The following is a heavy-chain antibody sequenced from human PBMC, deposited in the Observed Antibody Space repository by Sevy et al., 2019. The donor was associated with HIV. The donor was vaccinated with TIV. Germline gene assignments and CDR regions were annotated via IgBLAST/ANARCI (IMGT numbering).Heavy chain of an antibody. CDR3: AHRLRTSTTSLDPFDV. D-gene: IGHD5-12*01. V-gene: IGHV2-5*02. J-gene: IGHJ3*01. CDR1: GFSLDASGAS. Sequence: SGPTLVNPTQTLTLTCTFSGFSLDASGASVGWLRQPPGKALEWLALIYWDDDKRYSPSLKARLTITKGTSKNQVVLTMTNMEPVDTGTYYCAHRLRTSTTSLDPFDVWGQETLVTVS. CDR2: IYWDDDK.